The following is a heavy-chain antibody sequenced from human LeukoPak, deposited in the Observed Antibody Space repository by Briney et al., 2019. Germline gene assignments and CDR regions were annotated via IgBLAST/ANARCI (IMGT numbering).Heavy chain of an antibody. J-gene: IGHJ4*02. V-gene: IGHV3-23*01. CDR2: ISGSGGST. Sequence: GGSLRLSCAASGFTFSSYAMSWVRQAPGKGLEWVSAISGSGGSTYYADSVKGRFTISRDNAKNSLYLQMNSLRAEDTAVYYCARSGLQLWFPFDYWGQGTLVTVSS. CDR1: GFTFSSYA. D-gene: IGHD5-18*01. CDR3: ARSGLQLWFPFDY.